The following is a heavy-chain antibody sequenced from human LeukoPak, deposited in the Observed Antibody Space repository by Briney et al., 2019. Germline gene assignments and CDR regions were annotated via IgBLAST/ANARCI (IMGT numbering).Heavy chain of an antibody. J-gene: IGHJ4*02. CDR1: GGTFRSYA. CDR2: IIPIFDTT. D-gene: IGHD5-18*01. V-gene: IGHV1-69*01. CDR3: ARDAGYTYGRHFED. Sequence: ASVKVSCRASGGTFRSYAISWVRQAPGQGLEWMGGIIPIFDTTNYAQKFQGRVTITADESTSTAYMELGSLTSEDTAVYYCARDAGYTYGRHFEDWGQGTLVTVSS.